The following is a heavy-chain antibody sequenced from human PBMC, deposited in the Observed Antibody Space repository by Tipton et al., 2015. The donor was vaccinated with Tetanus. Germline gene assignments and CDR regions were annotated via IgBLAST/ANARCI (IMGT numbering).Heavy chain of an antibody. CDR1: SGSFSGYY. CDR2: INHSGGT. D-gene: IGHD1-14*01. Sequence: TLSLTCAVSSGSFSGYYWSRIRQPPGKGLEWIGEINHSGGTNYNPSLKSRVTISLDTSKNQFSLKLSSVTAADTAVYYCARILPENQKSFDPWGQGSLVTVS. CDR3: ARILPENQKSFDP. J-gene: IGHJ5*02. V-gene: IGHV4-34*01.